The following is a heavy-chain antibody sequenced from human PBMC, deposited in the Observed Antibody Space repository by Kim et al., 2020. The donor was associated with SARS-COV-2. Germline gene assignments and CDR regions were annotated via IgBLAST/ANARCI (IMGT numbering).Heavy chain of an antibody. CDR3: AIGLVRGRRGAFDI. Sequence: ADSVKGRVTIARANAKNSLYLQMNSLRAEDTAVYYCAIGLVRGRRGAFDIWGQGTMVTVSS. V-gene: IGHV3-11*05. D-gene: IGHD3-10*01. J-gene: IGHJ3*02.